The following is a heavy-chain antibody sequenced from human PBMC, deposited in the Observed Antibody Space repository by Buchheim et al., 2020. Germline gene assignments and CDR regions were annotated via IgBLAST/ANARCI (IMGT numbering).Heavy chain of an antibody. Sequence: QITLKESGPTLLRATETLTLTCSFSVFSLSTSGVCVGWIRQPPGKALEWLALLFWDDENRYIPGVKNRVNIFPDPSNTQVVFTMTSMDPMDTGTYYCAHGPGWFDPWGPG. J-gene: IGHJ5*02. CDR3: AHGPGWFDP. CDR2: LFWDDEN. V-gene: IGHV2-5*02. CDR1: VFSLSTSGVC.